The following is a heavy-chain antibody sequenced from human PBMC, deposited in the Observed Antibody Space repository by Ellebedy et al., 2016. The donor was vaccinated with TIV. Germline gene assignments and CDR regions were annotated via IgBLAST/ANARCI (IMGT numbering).Heavy chain of an antibody. CDR1: GGSLSNYY. V-gene: IGHV4-59*01. D-gene: IGHD3-22*01. CDR2: IHSNGDT. Sequence: SETLSLTCTVSGGSLSNYYWSWIRQPPGKGLEWIGYIHSNGDTSYRPSLKSRLTISADMSKNQFSLKLNSVTAADSARYYCARIGLSSGFYSFFDYWGQGSLVTVSP. J-gene: IGHJ4*02. CDR3: ARIGLSSGFYSFFDY.